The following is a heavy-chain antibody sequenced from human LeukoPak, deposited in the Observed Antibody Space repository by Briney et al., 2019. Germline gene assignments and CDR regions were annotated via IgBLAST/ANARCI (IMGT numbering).Heavy chain of an antibody. CDR2: INEDGSNK. J-gene: IGHJ4*02. V-gene: IGHV3-7*01. D-gene: IGHD6-19*01. Sequence: GGSLRLSCAASGFSFSNHYMRWIRQAPGKGLEWVANINEDGSNKWHLGSVKGRFTVSRDNARNALYLQMDSLRVEDTAVYYCTRVIVAVPGYFDYFDFWGQGALVTVSS. CDR1: GFSFSNHY. CDR3: TRVIVAVPGYFDYFDF.